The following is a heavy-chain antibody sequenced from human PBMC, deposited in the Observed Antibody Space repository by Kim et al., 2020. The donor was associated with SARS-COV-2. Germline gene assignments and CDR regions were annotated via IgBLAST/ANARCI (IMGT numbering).Heavy chain of an antibody. D-gene: IGHD3-22*01. CDR3: AKDGNYYDSSGPLRGY. J-gene: IGHJ4*02. Sequence: GGSLRLSCAGSGFTFSSYAMSWVRQAPGKGLEWVSVIYSGGSSTYYADSVKGRFTISRDNSKNTLYLQMNSLRAEDTAVYYCAKDGNYYDSSGPLRGYWGQGTLVTVSS. CDR2: IYSGGSST. CDR1: GFTFSSYA. V-gene: IGHV3-23*03.